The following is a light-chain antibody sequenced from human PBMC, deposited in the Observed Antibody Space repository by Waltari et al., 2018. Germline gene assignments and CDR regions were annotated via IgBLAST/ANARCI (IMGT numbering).Light chain of an antibody. CDR1: ALPKQD. CDR3: QSADSSGNYVV. Sequence: SYELTQPPSVSVYPGQTARITCSGDALPKQDAYWYQQRPGQAPVLVIYRDTERPSGIPGRFSGYSSGTIVTLTISGVQAEDEADYYCQSADSSGNYVVFGGGTKLTVL. V-gene: IGLV3-25*03. J-gene: IGLJ2*01. CDR2: RDT.